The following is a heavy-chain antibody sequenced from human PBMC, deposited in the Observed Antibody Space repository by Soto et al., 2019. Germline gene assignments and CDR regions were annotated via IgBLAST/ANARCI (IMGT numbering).Heavy chain of an antibody. V-gene: IGHV3-48*02. CDR1: GFTFSSYS. J-gene: IGHJ4*02. D-gene: IGHD5-18*01. CDR2: IKRTSDII. CDR3: ARDPGGYSYNFDH. Sequence: PGGSLRLSCEASGFTFSSYSMNWVRQAPGRGLEWVSYIKRTSDIIYYADSVRGRFTISRDNAKNSLYLQMNSLRDDDTAVYYSARDPGGYSYNFDHWGQGILVTVSS.